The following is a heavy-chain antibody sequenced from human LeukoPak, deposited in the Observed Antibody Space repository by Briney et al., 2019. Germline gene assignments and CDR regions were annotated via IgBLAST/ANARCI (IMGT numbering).Heavy chain of an antibody. CDR1: GGFEDRLS. CDR2: IYTYGTS. V-gene: IGHV4-4*07. CDR3: AKTYIGKDGYSYFEY. Sequence: SETLSLTCTVSGGFEDRLSWNWIRQPAGKGLEWIGRIYTYGTSSYNPSLKSRVSMSVDTSKNQFSLKVKSVTAADTAVYYFAKTYIGKDGYSYFEYWGQGIAVTVSS. D-gene: IGHD5-24*01. J-gene: IGHJ4*02.